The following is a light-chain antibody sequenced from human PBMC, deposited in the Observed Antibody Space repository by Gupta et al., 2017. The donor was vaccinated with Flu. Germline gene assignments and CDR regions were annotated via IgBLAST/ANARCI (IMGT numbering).Light chain of an antibody. CDR1: SSDVGGYNY. V-gene: IGLV2-11*01. Sequence: QSALPQPRSVSRSPGQSVTISCTGTSSDVGGYNYVSWYQQHPGKAPKLMIYDVSKRPSGVPDRFSGSKSGNTASLTISGLQAEDEADYYCCSYAGSYTLGVFGTGTKVTVL. J-gene: IGLJ1*01. CDR2: DVS. CDR3: CSYAGSYTLGV.